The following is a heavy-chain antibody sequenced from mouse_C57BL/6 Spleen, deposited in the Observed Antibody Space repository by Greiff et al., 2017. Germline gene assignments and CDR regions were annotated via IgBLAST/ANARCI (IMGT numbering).Heavy chain of an antibody. J-gene: IGHJ2*01. CDR3: ARRGERGGGNYFDY. V-gene: IGHV1-72*01. CDR2: IDPNSGGT. CDR1: GYTFTSYW. Sequence: SGAELVKPGASVKLSCKASGYTFTSYWMHWVKPRPGRGLEWIGRIDPNSGGTKYNEKFKSKATLTVDKPSSTAYMQRSSLTSEDSAVYYCARRGERGGGNYFDYWGQGTTLTVSS.